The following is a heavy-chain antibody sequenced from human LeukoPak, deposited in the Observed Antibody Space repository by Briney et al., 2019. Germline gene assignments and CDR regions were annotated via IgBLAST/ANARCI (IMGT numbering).Heavy chain of an antibody. V-gene: IGHV4-34*01. J-gene: IGHJ4*02. CDR1: GGSFSGYY. CDR2: INHSGST. Sequence: SETRSLTCAVYGGSFSGYYWSWIRQPPGKGLEWIGEINHSGSTNYNPSLKSRVTISVDTSKNQFSLKLSSVTAADTAVYYCASLPYCTNGVCSKNYFDYWGQGTLVTVSS. CDR3: ASLPYCTNGVCSKNYFDY. D-gene: IGHD2-8*01.